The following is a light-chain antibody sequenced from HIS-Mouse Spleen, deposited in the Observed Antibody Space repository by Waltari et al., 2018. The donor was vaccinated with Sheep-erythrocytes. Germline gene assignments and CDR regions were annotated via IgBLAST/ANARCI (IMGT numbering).Light chain of an antibody. V-gene: IGLV6-57*04. J-gene: IGLJ3*02. CDR1: SGNIASNY. CDR2: EDN. Sequence: MLTQPHSVSESPGKTVTISCTRSSGNIASNYVQWYQQRPGSAPTTVIYEDNQRPSGVPDRFSGSIDSSSNSASLTISGLKTEDEADYYCQSYDSSNHGVFGGGTKLTVL. CDR3: QSYDSSNHGV.